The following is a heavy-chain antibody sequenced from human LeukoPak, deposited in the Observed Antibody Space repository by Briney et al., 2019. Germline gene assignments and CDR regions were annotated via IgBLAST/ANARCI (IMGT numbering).Heavy chain of an antibody. J-gene: IGHJ4*02. CDR3: TRTYSSSSIDY. CDR2: IFYTGST. CDR1: CGSFSGYY. D-gene: IGHD6-6*01. V-gene: IGHV4-59*01. Sequence: SETLSLTCAVYCGSFSGYYCRWLRQPPGKGLEWLGYIFYTGSTNYNPSLKSRVTMTIDTSKNQFSLKLSSVTAADTAVYYCTRTYSSSSIDYWGQGALVTVSS.